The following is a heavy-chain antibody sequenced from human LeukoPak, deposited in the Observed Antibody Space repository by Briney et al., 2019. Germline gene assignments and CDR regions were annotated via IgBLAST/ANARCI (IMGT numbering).Heavy chain of an antibody. CDR2: INPNSGGT. V-gene: IGHV1-2*02. CDR1: GYTFTGYF. J-gene: IGHJ4*02. D-gene: IGHD3-16*01. Sequence: ASVKVSCKASGYTFTGYFIHWVRQAPGQGLEWMGWINPNSGGTNYAQKFQGRVTMTRDTSINTAYMELSRLRSDDTAVYYCARVRYRLAETYIDYWGQGTLVTVSS. CDR3: ARVRYRLAETYIDY.